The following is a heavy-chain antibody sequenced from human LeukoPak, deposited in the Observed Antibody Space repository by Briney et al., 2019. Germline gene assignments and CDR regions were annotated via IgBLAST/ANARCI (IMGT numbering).Heavy chain of an antibody. CDR3: ATLAVVAT. Sequence: GGSLRLSCAASRFTFSTYHMHWVRQAPGKGLEWVAFIHNDGTNKYYVDSVRGRFTISRDNSKNTLFLQMNSLRTEDTAVYYCATLAVVATWGQGILITVSS. V-gene: IGHV3-30*02. D-gene: IGHD6-19*01. CDR1: RFTFSTYH. CDR2: IHNDGTNK. J-gene: IGHJ4*02.